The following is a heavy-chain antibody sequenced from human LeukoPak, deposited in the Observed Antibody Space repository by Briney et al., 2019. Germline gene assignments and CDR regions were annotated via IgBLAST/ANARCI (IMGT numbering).Heavy chain of an antibody. Sequence: ASVKVSCKASGFTFTSSAMQWVRQARGQRLEWIGWIVVGSGNTNYAQKFQERVTITRDMSTSTAYMELSSLRYEDTAVYYCAADNEDYDSSGYYYWGQGTLVTVSS. J-gene: IGHJ4*02. V-gene: IGHV1-58*02. CDR3: AADNEDYDSSGYYY. CDR1: GFTFTSSA. D-gene: IGHD3-22*01. CDR2: IVVGSGNT.